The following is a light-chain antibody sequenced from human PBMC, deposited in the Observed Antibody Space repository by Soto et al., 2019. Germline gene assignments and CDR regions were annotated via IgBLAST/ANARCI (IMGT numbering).Light chain of an antibody. Sequence: QSVLTQPASVSGSLGQSITISCTGTSSDIGGYKYVSWYQQHPGKAPKLIIFEVSNRPSGVSDRFSGSNSGNTASLTISGLQAEDEADYYCTSYSRYRVLVFGGGTKVNV. J-gene: IGLJ3*02. V-gene: IGLV2-14*01. CDR3: TSYSRYRVLV. CDR1: SSDIGGYKY. CDR2: EVS.